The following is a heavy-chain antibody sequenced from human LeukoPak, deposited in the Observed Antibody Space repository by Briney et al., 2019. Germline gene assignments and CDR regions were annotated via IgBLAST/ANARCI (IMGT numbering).Heavy chain of an antibody. CDR2: IYYSGST. Sequence: PSETLSLTCTVSGGSISSGDYYWSWIRQPPGKGLGWIGYIYYSGSTYYNPSLKSRVTISVDTSKNQFSLKLSSVTAADTAVYYCARDYYYDSSGYLAFDYWGQGTLVTVSS. CDR3: ARDYYYDSSGYLAFDY. V-gene: IGHV4-30-4*01. D-gene: IGHD3-22*01. J-gene: IGHJ4*02. CDR1: GGSISSGDYY.